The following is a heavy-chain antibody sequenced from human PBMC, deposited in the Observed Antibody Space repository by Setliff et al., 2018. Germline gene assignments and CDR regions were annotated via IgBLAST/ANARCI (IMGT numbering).Heavy chain of an antibody. Sequence: SETLSLTCTVSGDSMNDNHWTWMRQPPGKGLEWIGYIYTSGGTNYNPSLKSRVTMSLDTSKNQFSLSLTSVTAADTAMYFCARTARVPDCSGQGALVTVSS. CDR2: IYTSGGT. CDR3: ARTARVPDC. J-gene: IGHJ4*02. V-gene: IGHV4-4*09. CDR1: GDSMNDNH.